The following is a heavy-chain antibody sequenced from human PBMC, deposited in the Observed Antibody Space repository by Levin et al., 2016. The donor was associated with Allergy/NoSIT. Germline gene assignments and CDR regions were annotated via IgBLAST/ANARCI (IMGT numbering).Heavy chain of an antibody. CDR1: GFTFSDYY. V-gene: IGHV3-11*01. Sequence: GGSLRLSCAASGFTFSDYYMSWIRQAPGKGLEWVSYISSSGSTIYYADSVKGRFTISRDNAKNSLYLQMNSLRAEDTAVYYCARGSGDILTGKPRGCGMDVWGQGTTVTVSS. CDR2: ISSSGSTI. CDR3: ARGSGDILTGKPRGCGMDV. D-gene: IGHD3-9*01. J-gene: IGHJ6*02.